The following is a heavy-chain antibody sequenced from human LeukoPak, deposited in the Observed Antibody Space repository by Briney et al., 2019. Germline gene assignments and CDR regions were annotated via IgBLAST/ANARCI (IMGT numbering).Heavy chain of an antibody. J-gene: IGHJ6*03. CDR2: ILQSGGST. CDR3: AKDGSSSGYPYYMDV. V-gene: IGHV3-23*01. CDR1: GFPFNSYA. Sequence: GGSLRLSCAASGFPFNSYAMSWVRQAPGKGLEWVSGILQSGGSTYYADSVKGRFSISRDNSKNTMYLQMNSLRVEDTAVYYCAKDGSSSGYPYYMDVWGKGTTVTVSS. D-gene: IGHD5-12*01.